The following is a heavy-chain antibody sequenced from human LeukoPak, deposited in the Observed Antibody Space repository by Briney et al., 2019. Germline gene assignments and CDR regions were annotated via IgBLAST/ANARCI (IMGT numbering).Heavy chain of an antibody. CDR3: ARASGYSSGWQDY. CDR2: IYHSGST. J-gene: IGHJ4*02. Sequence: SETLSLTCTVSGGSISSSNWWSWVRQPPGKGLEWIGEIYHSGSTNYNPSLKSRVTISVDKSKNQFSLKLSSVTAADTAVYYCARASGYSSGWQDYWGQGTLVTVSS. CDR1: GGSISSSNW. D-gene: IGHD6-19*01. V-gene: IGHV4-4*02.